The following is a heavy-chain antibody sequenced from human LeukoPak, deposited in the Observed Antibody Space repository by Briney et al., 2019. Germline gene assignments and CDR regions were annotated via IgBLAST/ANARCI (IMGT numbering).Heavy chain of an antibody. CDR2: INTNTGNP. V-gene: IGHV7-4-1*02. CDR3: ARNHAYCGGDCDPDRPGYNWFDP. D-gene: IGHD2-21*02. CDR1: GYTFTSYA. J-gene: IGHJ5*02. Sequence: ASVKVSCKASGYTFTSYAMNWVRQAPGQGLEWMGWINTNTGNPTYAQGFTGRFVFSLDTSVSTAYLQISSLKAEDTAVYYCARNHAYCGGDCDPDRPGYNWFDPCGQGTLVTVSS.